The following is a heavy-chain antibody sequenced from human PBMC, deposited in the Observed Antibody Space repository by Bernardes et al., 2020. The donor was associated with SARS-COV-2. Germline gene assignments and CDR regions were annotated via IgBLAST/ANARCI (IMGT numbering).Heavy chain of an antibody. D-gene: IGHD2-2*01. CDR1: GGSVSSGSYY. J-gene: IGHJ6*02. V-gene: IGHV4-61*01. CDR2: IYYSGST. CDR3: ARDPPVDCSSTSCYYGDRGGMDV. Sequence: SETLSLTCTVSGGSVSSGSYYWSWLLQPPGKGLEWIGYIYYSGSTNYNPSLKSRVTISVDTSKNQFSLKLSSVTAADTAVYYCARDPPVDCSSTSCYYGDRGGMDVWGQGTTVTVSS.